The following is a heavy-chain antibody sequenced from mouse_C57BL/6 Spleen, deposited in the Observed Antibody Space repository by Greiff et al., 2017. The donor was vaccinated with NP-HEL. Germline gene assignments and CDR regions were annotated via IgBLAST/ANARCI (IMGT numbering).Heavy chain of an antibody. CDR1: GYTFTSYG. J-gene: IGHJ2*01. D-gene: IGHD1-1*01. V-gene: IGHV1-81*01. CDR2: IYPRSGNT. Sequence: QVQLQQSGAELARPGASVKLSCKASGYTFTSYGISWVKQRTGQGLEWIGEIYPRSGNTYYNEKFKGKATLTADKSSSTAYMELRSLTSEDSAVYFCARGPHYYGSSYFDYWGQGTTLTVSS. CDR3: ARGPHYYGSSYFDY.